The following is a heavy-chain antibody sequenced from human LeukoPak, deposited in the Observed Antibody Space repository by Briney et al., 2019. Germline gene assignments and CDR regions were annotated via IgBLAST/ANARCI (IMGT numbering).Heavy chain of an antibody. Sequence: GGSLRLSCAASGFILSSNTMNWVRQAPGKGLVWVSGINSDGGTTTYADSVKGRFTISRDNAKNTLYLQMNNLRAEDTAIYYCATDYYVSGSYYRLFYWGQGTLVTVSS. CDR3: ATDYYVSGSYYRLFY. CDR1: GFILSSNT. V-gene: IGHV3-74*01. J-gene: IGHJ4*02. CDR2: INSDGGTT. D-gene: IGHD3-10*01.